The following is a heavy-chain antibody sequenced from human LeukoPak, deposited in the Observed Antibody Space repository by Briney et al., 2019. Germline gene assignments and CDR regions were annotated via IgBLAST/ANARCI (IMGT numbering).Heavy chain of an antibody. J-gene: IGHJ6*02. V-gene: IGHV4-4*02. CDR2: IYHSGST. CDR3: AREGYYDNYGMDV. Sequence: SETLSLTCAVSGGSISSSNWWSWVRQPPGKGLEWIGEIYHSGSTNYNPSLKSRVTISVDKSKNQFSLKLSSVTAADTAVYYCAREGYYDNYGMDVWGQGTTVTVSS. CDR1: GGSISSSNW. D-gene: IGHD3-22*01.